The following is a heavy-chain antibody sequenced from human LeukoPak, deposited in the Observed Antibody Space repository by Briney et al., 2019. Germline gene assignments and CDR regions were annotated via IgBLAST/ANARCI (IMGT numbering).Heavy chain of an antibody. Sequence: SETLSLTCTVSGDSVSTNLYYWGWIRQPPGKGLEWIGNLFHSGTTYYNPSLKSRVSISVDTSKNQFSLKLNSVTAADTAVYYCARQSYGRSSFFDHWGQGTLVTVSS. CDR3: ARQSYGRSSFFDH. V-gene: IGHV4-39*01. J-gene: IGHJ4*02. CDR1: GDSVSTNLYY. D-gene: IGHD6-6*01. CDR2: LFHSGTT.